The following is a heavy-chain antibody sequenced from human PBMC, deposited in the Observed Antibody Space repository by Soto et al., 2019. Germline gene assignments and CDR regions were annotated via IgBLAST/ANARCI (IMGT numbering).Heavy chain of an antibody. CDR2: IYYSGST. CDR1: GGSISSGGYY. J-gene: IGHJ3*02. Sequence: PSETLSLTCAVSGGSISSGGYYWSWIRQHPGKGLEWIGYIYYSGSTYYNPSLKSRVTISVDTSKNQFSLKLSSVTAADTAVYYCASGMTTVTTVAFDIWGQGTMVPVSS. V-gene: IGHV4-31*11. D-gene: IGHD4-17*01. CDR3: ASGMTTVTTVAFDI.